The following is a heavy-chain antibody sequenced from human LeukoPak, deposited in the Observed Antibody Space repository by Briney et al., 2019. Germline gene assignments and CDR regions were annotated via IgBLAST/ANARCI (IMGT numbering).Heavy chain of an antibody. CDR3: APDHGGY. D-gene: IGHD3-16*01. CDR1: GFSFNNYG. CDR2: ISSDGINK. Sequence: GRSLRLSCAASGFSFNNYGIHWVRQAPGKGLEWVAVISSDGINKYYADSVKGRFTISRDNSKSTLFLQMNSLRAEDTAVYYCAPDHGGYWGQGTLVTVSS. V-gene: IGHV3-30*03. J-gene: IGHJ4*02.